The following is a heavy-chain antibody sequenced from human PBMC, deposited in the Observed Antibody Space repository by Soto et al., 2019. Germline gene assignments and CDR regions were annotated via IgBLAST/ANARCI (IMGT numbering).Heavy chain of an antibody. J-gene: IGHJ4*02. CDR3: ARSRVWLQTPAAFAY. CDR1: GGSLSPYY. Sequence: QVQLQQWGAGLLKPLETLSLTCAVSGGSLSPYYWSWIRQPPGKGLEWIGEISHTGSTKSNPSLKSRVTISGDTSKNQLSLSLTTVTAADPAVYYCARSRVWLQTPAAFAYCGQGTLVAVSS. CDR2: ISHTGST. V-gene: IGHV4-34*01. D-gene: IGHD5-12*01.